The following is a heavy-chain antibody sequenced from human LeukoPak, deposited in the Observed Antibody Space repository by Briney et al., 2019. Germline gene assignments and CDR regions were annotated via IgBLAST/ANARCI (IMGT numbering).Heavy chain of an antibody. CDR2: IYYSGTT. CDR1: GGSISSYY. CDR3: ARHSSSGWYYFDY. J-gene: IGHJ4*02. V-gene: IGHV4-59*08. D-gene: IGHD6-19*01. Sequence: PSETLSLTCTVSGGSISSYYWSWIRQPPGKGLEWIGYIYYSGTTTYNPSLKSRVTISVDTSKNQFSLKVSSVTAADTAVYYCARHSSSGWYYFDYWGQRTLVTVSS.